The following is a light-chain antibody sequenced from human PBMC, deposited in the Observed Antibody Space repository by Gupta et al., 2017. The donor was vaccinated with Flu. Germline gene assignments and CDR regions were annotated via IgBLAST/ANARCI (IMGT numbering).Light chain of an antibody. CDR2: TAS. CDR1: QTVSSY. Sequence: DIQMTQSPLSLSASVGDRVTITCRASQTVSSYLNWYQQKPGEAPKLLIYTASRVQSGVPSRFSGSGSCTDFTLTISRRQGEDFATYYCQQRYSSPRTFGHGTKVEIK. CDR3: QQRYSSPRT. V-gene: IGKV1-39*01. J-gene: IGKJ1*01.